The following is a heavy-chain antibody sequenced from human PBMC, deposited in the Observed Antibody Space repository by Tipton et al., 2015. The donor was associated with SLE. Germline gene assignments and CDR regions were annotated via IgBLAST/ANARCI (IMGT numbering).Heavy chain of an antibody. V-gene: IGHV4-39*07. J-gene: IGHJ4*02. CDR1: GGSISSSSYY. CDR2: IYYSGST. Sequence: TLSLTCTVSGGSISSSSYYWGWIRQPPGKGLEWIGSIYYSGSTYYNPSLKSRVTISVDTSKNQFSLKLSSVTAADTAVYYCARGRRGWNFDYWGQGTLVTVSS. D-gene: IGHD6-19*01. CDR3: ARGRRGWNFDY.